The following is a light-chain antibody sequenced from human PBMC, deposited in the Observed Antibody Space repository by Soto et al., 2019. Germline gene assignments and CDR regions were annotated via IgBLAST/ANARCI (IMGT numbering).Light chain of an antibody. CDR1: SSDVGRYNR. Sequence: QSALTQPASVSGSPGQSLTISCTGTSSDVGRYNRVSWYQQHPGKAPKLMIYEDVERPSGVSYRFSATKSGNTASLTISVLQTEDEADYSRCPSARGTRVPFGGGTKLTVL. CDR2: EDV. CDR3: CPSARGTRVP. J-gene: IGLJ2*01. V-gene: IGLV2-23*01.